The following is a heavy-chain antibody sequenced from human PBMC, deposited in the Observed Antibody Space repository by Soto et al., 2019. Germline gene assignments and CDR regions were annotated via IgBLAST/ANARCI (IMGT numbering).Heavy chain of an antibody. CDR2: IYSGGST. Sequence: RWISKKQRKGLECVSVIYSGGSTYYADPVKGRFTMSRDNSKNTLYLQMNSLRDDDTAVYYCARGGRAYCGTNCIRALDIWVQGTTVTVSS. V-gene: IGHV3-66*01. CDR3: ARGGRAYCGTNCIRALDI. D-gene: IGHD2-21*01. J-gene: IGHJ3*02.